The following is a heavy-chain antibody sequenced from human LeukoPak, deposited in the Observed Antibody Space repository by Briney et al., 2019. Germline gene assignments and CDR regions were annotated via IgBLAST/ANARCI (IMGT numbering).Heavy chain of an antibody. J-gene: IGHJ6*02. V-gene: IGHV1-69*04. D-gene: IGHD3-10*01. CDR3: ARGGNYGSGSYYGMDV. CDR2: IIPILGIA. Sequence: ASVKVSCKASGGTFSSYAISWVRQAPGQGLERMGRIIPILGIANYAQKFQGRVTITADKSTSTAYMELSSLRSEDTAVYYCARGGNYGSGSYYGMDVWGQGTTVTVSS. CDR1: GGTFSSYA.